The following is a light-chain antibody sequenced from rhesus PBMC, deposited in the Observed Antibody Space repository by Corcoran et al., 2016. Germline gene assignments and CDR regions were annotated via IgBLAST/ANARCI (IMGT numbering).Light chain of an antibody. J-gene: IGKJ4*01. Sequence: ETVVTQSPATLALSPGERATLSCRASQSVGSYLAWYQQKPGQAPRLLIYGASSRATGIPARFSGSGSGTDFTLTIRSLEPEDGGVYYCQQSSNLLTFGGGTKVELK. CDR1: QSVGSY. CDR3: QQSSNLLT. CDR2: GAS. V-gene: IGKV3-24*04.